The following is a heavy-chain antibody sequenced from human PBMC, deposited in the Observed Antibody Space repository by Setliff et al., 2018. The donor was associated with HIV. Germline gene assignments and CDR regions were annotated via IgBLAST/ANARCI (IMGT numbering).Heavy chain of an antibody. CDR2: IKEDGSEK. CDR3: VSRAVTGSLYHSYYFDY. CDR1: GFTFSRHW. D-gene: IGHD3-16*01. V-gene: IGHV3-7*01. Sequence: GGSLRLSCAASGFTFSRHWMSWVRQAPGKGLEWVANIKEDGSEKYYVDSAKGRFTISRDNAKNSLYLQMDSLRAEDTAVYYCVSRAVTGSLYHSYYFDYWGQGTLVTVSS. J-gene: IGHJ4*02.